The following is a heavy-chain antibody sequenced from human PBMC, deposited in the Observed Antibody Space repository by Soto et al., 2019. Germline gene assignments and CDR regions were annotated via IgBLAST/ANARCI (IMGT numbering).Heavy chain of an antibody. V-gene: IGHV5-51*01. CDR3: ARQRARYCSGGSCYLKSAFDI. D-gene: IGHD2-15*01. CDR1: GYSFTSYW. Sequence: GESLKISCKGSGYSFTSYWIGWVRQMPGKGLEWMGIIYPGDSDTGYSPSFQGQVTISADKSISTAYLQWSSLKASDTAMYYCARQRARYCSGGSCYLKSAFDIWGQGTVVTVSS. CDR2: IYPGDSDT. J-gene: IGHJ3*02.